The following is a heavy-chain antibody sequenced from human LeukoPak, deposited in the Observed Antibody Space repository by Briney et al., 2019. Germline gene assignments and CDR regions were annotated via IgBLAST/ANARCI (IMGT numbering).Heavy chain of an antibody. CDR1: GYTFTSYG. Sequence: ASVKVSCKASGYTFTSYGISWVRQAPGQGLEWMGWISAYNGNTNYAQKLQGRVTMTTDTSTSTAYMELRSLRSDDTAVYYCARDGHRYCSGGSCSRPDYWGQGTLVTVSS. CDR3: ARDGHRYCSGGSCSRPDY. V-gene: IGHV1-18*01. CDR2: ISAYNGNT. D-gene: IGHD2-15*01. J-gene: IGHJ4*02.